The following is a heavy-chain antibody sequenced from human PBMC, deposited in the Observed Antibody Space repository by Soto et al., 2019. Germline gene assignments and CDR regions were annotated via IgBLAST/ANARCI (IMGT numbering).Heavy chain of an antibody. Sequence: PSETLSLTCTVSGGSISSSSYYWGWIRQPPGKGLEWIGSIYYSGSTYYNPSLKSRVTISVDTSKNQFSLKLSSVTAADTAVYYCARVSGSYWPPFGYWGQGTLVTVSS. V-gene: IGHV4-39*01. CDR2: IYYSGST. CDR1: GGSISSSSYY. CDR3: ARVSGSYWPPFGY. D-gene: IGHD1-26*01. J-gene: IGHJ4*02.